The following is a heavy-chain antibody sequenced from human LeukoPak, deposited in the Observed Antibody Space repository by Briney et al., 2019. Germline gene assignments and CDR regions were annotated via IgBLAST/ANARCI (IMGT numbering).Heavy chain of an antibody. CDR1: GFTFSSYA. J-gene: IGHJ4*02. CDR3: AKRDGGYDFIDY. CDR2: ISGSGGST. Sequence: GGSLRLSCAASGFTFSSYAMSWVRQAPGKGLEWVSAISGSGGSTYYAGSVKGRFTISRDNSKNTLYLQMNSLRAEDTAVYYCAKRDGGYDFIDYWGQGTLVTVSS. V-gene: IGHV3-23*01. D-gene: IGHD5-12*01.